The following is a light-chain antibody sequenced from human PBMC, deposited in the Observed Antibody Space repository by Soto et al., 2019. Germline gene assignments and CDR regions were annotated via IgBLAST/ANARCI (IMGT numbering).Light chain of an antibody. CDR1: QSVTSPF. J-gene: IGKJ1*01. V-gene: IGKV3-20*01. Sequence: EIVLTQSPGTLSLSPGERATLSCRASQSVTSPFLAWYQQKPGQPPRLLIYSTSGRATGIPDRFSGSGSGTDFTLNISSLEPEDSAVYYCQQYGSSPRTFGQGTKVEV. CDR2: STS. CDR3: QQYGSSPRT.